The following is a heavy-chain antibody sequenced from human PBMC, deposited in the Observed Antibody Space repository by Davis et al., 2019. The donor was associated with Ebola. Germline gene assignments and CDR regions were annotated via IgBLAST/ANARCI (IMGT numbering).Heavy chain of an antibody. CDR1: GYTFTSYA. V-gene: IGHV1-3*01. Sequence: ASVKVSCKASGYTFTSYAMHWVRQAPGQRLEWMGWINAGNGNTKYSQKFQGRVTMTEDTSTDTAYMELSSLRSDDTAMYYCAIGGTTGGFDYWGQGALVTVSS. CDR3: AIGGTTGGFDY. D-gene: IGHD1-14*01. J-gene: IGHJ4*02. CDR2: INAGNGNT.